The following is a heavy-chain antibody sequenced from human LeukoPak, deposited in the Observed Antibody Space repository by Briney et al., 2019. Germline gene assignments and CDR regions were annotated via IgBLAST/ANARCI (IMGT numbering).Heavy chain of an antibody. CDR1: GFTFSDYY. D-gene: IGHD6-19*01. V-gene: IGHV3-11*01. CDR2: ISSSGDIK. J-gene: IGHJ4*02. Sequence: NPGGSLRLSCAASGFTFSDYYMSWIRQAPGKGLEWVSDISSSGDIKSYADSVKGRLTISRDNAKTSLHLQMNSLRAEDTAVYYCAREIVAGAFDYWGQGTLVTVSS. CDR3: AREIVAGAFDY.